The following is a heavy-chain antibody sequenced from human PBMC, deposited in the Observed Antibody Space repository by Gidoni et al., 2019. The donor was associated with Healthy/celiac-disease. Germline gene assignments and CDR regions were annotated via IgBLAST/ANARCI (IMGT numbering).Heavy chain of an antibody. D-gene: IGHD6-19*01. CDR3: AREPGQWLEGIYYLDY. J-gene: IGHJ4*02. CDR1: GGSISSGSYS. CDR2: IYTSGST. V-gene: IGHV4-61*02. Sequence: QVQLQESGPGLVKPSQTLSLTCTVPGGSISSGSYSWSCIRQPAGKGLEWIGRIYTSGSTNYNASLKSRVTRSVDTSKNQFSLKLSSVTAADTAVYYCAREPGQWLEGIYYLDYWGQGTLVTVSS.